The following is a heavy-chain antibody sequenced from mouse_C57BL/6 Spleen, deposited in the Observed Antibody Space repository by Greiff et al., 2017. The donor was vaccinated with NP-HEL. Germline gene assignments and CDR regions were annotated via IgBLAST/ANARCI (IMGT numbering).Heavy chain of an antibody. Sequence: VQLQQPGTELVKPGASVKLSCKASGYTFTSYWMHWVKQRPGQGLEWIGNINPSNGGTNYNEKFKSKATLTVDKSSSTAYMQLSSLTSEDSAVYYCARGSILLRYYFDYWGQGTTLTVSS. CDR3: ARGSILLRYYFDY. D-gene: IGHD1-1*01. CDR2: INPSNGGT. V-gene: IGHV1-53*01. CDR1: GYTFTSYW. J-gene: IGHJ2*01.